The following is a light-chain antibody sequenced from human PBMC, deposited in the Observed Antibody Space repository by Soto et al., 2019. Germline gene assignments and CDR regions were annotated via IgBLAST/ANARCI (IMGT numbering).Light chain of an antibody. CDR2: DIN. J-gene: IGLJ2*01. V-gene: IGLV1-51*01. CDR1: GSNIGINY. CDR3: GTWDSSLSAVV. Sequence: QSVLTQPPSVSAAPGQKVTISCSGSGSNIGINYVSWYQQLPGTAPKLLIYDINKRPSGIPDRFSGSKSGTSATLGITGLQTGDEADYYCGTWDSSLSAVVFGGGTKLTVL.